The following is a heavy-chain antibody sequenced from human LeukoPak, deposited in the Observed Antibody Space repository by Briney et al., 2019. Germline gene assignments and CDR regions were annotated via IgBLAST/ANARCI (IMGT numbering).Heavy chain of an antibody. CDR3: ARDMSRGSYIPGATHDDAFDI. J-gene: IGHJ3*02. D-gene: IGHD1-26*01. CDR2: ISSIRNYI. CDR1: KFTFSDYS. Sequence: GGSLRLSCAASKFTFSDYSMSWVRQAPGRGLEWVSSISSIRNYIYYADSVRGRFTVSRDNAKNSLYLQMNSLRAEDTAVYYCARDMSRGSYIPGATHDDAFDIWGQGTMVTVSS. V-gene: IGHV3-21*01.